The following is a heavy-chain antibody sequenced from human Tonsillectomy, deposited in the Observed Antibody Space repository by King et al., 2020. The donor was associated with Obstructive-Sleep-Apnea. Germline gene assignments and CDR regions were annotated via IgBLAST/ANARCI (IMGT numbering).Heavy chain of an antibody. CDR3: ARGWHVTGTWFDP. Sequence: QLVQSGAEVKKPGASVKVSCKASGYPFSTYAMHWVRQAPGQRLEWMGRINGGNVDTKYSQRFQSRVTITSDTSAHIVYMELRGLRSEDTAVYYCARGWHVTGTWFDPWGQGTLVTVSS. J-gene: IGHJ5*02. CDR2: INGGNVDT. D-gene: IGHD3-16*01. CDR1: GYPFSTYA. V-gene: IGHV1-3*01.